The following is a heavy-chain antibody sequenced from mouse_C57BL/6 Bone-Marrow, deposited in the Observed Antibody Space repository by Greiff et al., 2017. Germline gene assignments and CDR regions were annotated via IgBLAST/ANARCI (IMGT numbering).Heavy chain of an antibody. CDR1: GFNIKDDY. Sequence: VHLKQSGAELVRPGASVKLSCTASGFNIKDDYMHWVKQRPEQGLEWIGWIDPENGDTEYASKFQGKATITADTSSNTAYLQLRSLTSGNTAVYTGTSGWLLPLDFDGWGTGTTVTVAS. J-gene: IGHJ1*03. D-gene: IGHD2-3*01. V-gene: IGHV14-4*01. CDR3: TSGWLLPLDFDG. CDR2: IDPENGDT.